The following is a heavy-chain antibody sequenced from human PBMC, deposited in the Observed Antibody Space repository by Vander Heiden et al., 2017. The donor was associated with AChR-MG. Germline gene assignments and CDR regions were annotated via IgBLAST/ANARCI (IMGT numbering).Heavy chain of an antibody. CDR3: ARDPLSDL. V-gene: IGHV3-74*01. Sequence: VESGGGVVQPGGSLRLPCAVPGFTFSNYWMHWVRQGPGKELVWVARIDVDGSDTRYAGFAKGRFTISRDNAKNTLYLQINNVRAEDTGVYYCARDPLSDLWGQGTLVTVSS. CDR2: IDVDGSDT. J-gene: IGHJ4*02. CDR1: GFTFSNYW.